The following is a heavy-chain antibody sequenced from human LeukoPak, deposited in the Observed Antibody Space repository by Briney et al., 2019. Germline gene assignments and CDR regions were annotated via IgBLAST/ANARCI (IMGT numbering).Heavy chain of an antibody. D-gene: IGHD3-9*01. Sequence: PSETLSLTCAVYGGSFSGYYWSWIRQPPGKGLEWIGEINHSGSTNYNPSLKSRVTISVDTSKNQFSLKLSSVTAADTAVYYCASSYLRYFDWLSETPFDYWGQGTLVTVSS. J-gene: IGHJ4*02. V-gene: IGHV4-34*01. CDR1: GGSFSGYY. CDR2: INHSGST. CDR3: ASSYLRYFDWLSETPFDY.